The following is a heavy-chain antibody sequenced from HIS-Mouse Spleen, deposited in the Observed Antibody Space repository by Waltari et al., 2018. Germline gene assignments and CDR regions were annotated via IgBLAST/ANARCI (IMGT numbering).Heavy chain of an antibody. D-gene: IGHD5-18*01. CDR3: AKVWPELKTVDTPMAFDY. CDR2: SSGGGGST. Sequence: EVQLLESGGGLVQPGGSLRLSCAASGFTFSSYAMSWVRQAPGKGLEVVSASSGGGGSTYYADSVKGRFTISRDNSKNTLYLQMNSLRAEDTAVYYCAKVWPELKTVDTPMAFDYWGQGTLVTVSS. J-gene: IGHJ4*02. V-gene: IGHV3-23*01. CDR1: GFTFSSYA.